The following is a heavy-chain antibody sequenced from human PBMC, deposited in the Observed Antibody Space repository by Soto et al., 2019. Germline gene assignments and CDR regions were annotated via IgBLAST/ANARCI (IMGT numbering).Heavy chain of an antibody. V-gene: IGHV1-69*12. J-gene: IGHJ6*02. D-gene: IGHD2-15*01. Sequence: QVQLVQSGAEVKKPGSSVKVSCKASGGTFSSYAISWVRQAPGQGLEWMGGIIPIFGTANYAQKFQGRVTITADESTSTAYMELGSLRSEDRAVYYCAYLEAASSGMDVWGQGTTVTVSS. CDR3: AYLEAASSGMDV. CDR1: GGTFSSYA. CDR2: IIPIFGTA.